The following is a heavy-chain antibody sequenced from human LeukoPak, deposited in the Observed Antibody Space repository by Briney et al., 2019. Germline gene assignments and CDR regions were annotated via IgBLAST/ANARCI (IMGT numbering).Heavy chain of an antibody. CDR3: ARDPPGPRGY. CDR2: ISGSGGST. CDR1: GFTFSSYA. V-gene: IGHV3-23*01. J-gene: IGHJ4*02. Sequence: GGSLRLSCAASGFTFSSYAMSWVRQAPGKGLEWVSAISGSGGSTYYADSVKGRFTISRDNAKNSLYLQMNSLRAEDTAVYYCARDPPGPRGYWGQGTLVTVSS.